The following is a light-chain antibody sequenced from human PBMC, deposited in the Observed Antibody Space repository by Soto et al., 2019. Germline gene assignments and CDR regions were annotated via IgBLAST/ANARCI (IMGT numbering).Light chain of an antibody. Sequence: DIQMTQSPSTLSASVGDRVTITCRASQSIGSWLAWYQQKPGKAPKLLIYAASSLQSGVPSRFSASGSGTEFSLTINSLQADDFATYYCQQYHIYSWTFGQGTKVDIK. J-gene: IGKJ1*01. CDR3: QQYHIYSWT. V-gene: IGKV1-5*01. CDR1: QSIGSW. CDR2: AAS.